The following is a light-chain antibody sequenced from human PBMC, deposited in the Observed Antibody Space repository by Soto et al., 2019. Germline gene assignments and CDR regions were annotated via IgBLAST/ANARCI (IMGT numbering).Light chain of an antibody. J-gene: IGKJ1*01. Sequence: DIQMTQSPSTLSGSVGDRVTITCRASQSISSWLAWYQQKPGKAPKLLIYKASSLESGVPSRFSGSGSGTEFTLTISGLLPDDFATYYCQEHNTYGTFGQGTKVDI. CDR3: QEHNTYGT. CDR2: KAS. CDR1: QSISSW. V-gene: IGKV1-5*03.